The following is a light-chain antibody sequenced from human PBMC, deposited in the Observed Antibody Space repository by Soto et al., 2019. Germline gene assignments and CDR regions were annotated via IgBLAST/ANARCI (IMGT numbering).Light chain of an antibody. CDR2: GAS. CDR1: QSVSSN. CDR3: QQYNNWPIT. J-gene: IGKJ5*01. V-gene: IGKV3-15*01. Sequence: EIVMTQSAATLSVSPGERATLSCRASQSVSSNLAWYQQKPGQAPRLLIYGASTRATGIPARFSGSGSGTEFTLTISSLQSEDFALYYCQQYNNWPITFGQGTRLAI.